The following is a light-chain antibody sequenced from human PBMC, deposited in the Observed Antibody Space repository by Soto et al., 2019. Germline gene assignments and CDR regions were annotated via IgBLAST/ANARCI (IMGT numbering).Light chain of an antibody. V-gene: IGLV2-14*01. CDR3: SSYTGSSAPYV. CDR2: DVS. J-gene: IGLJ1*01. Sequence: QAVVTQPASVSGSPGQSITISCTGTSSDVGAYNYVSWYQQHPGKAPKLMIYDVSYRPSGVSNRFSGSKSGNTASLTISGLQAEDEADYYCSSYTGSSAPYVYGAGTKVTVL. CDR1: SSDVGAYNY.